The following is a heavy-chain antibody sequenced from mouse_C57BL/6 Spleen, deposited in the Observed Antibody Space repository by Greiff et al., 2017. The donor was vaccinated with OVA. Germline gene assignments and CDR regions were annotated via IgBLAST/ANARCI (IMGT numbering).Heavy chain of an antibody. J-gene: IGHJ1*03. Sequence: QVQLQQSGAELAKPGASVKLSCKASGYTFTSYWMHWVTQGRGQGREWMGYINPSSGYNKYNQKFKDKATLTADKSSSTAYMQLSSLTYEDSAVYYCANYYGSSYGYFDVWGTGTTVTVSS. CDR2: INPSSGYN. D-gene: IGHD1-1*01. CDR1: GYTFTSYW. V-gene: IGHV1-7*01. CDR3: ANYYGSSYGYFDV.